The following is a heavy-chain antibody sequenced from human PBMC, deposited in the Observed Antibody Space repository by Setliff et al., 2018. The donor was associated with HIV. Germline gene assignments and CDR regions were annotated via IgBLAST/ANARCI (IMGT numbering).Heavy chain of an antibody. J-gene: IGHJ4*02. V-gene: IGHV4-39*01. CDR2: IYYSGST. D-gene: IGHD5-12*01. CDR1: GGSISSTSYY. CDR3: ARAAYSGYVLDGY. Sequence: PSETLSLTCTVSGGSISSTSYYWGWIRQPPGKGLEWLGSIYYSGSTYYNPSLKSRVTMSVDTSKNQFSLKLSSVTAADTAVYYCARAAYSGYVLDGYWGQGTLVTVSS.